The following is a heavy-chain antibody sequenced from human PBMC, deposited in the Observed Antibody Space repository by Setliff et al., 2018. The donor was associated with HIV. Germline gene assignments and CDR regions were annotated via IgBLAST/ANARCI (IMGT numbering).Heavy chain of an antibody. CDR1: GFTFSAHQ. CDR2: IKADGTDK. J-gene: IGHJ4*02. Sequence: PGGSLRLSCAASGFTFSAHQMSWVRQPPGKGLEWVANIKADGTDKYYVDSVKGRFAISRDNSKNSLYLQMNSLRAGDTAVYYCARSGSSSPYYFDYWGQGTLVTVSS. D-gene: IGHD6-6*01. V-gene: IGHV3-7*03. CDR3: ARSGSSSPYYFDY.